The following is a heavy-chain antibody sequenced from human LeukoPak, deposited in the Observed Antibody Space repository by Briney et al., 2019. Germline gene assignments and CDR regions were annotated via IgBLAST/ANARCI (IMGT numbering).Heavy chain of an antibody. J-gene: IGHJ4*02. CDR3: AKTVTQEFDY. D-gene: IGHD4-11*01. V-gene: IGHV3-30*18. Sequence: GGSLRLSCAASGFTFINFGMHWVRQAPGKGLEWVALISYDGSNKYYADSVKGRFTISRDNSKNTLSLQMNSLRAEDTAVYYCAKTVTQEFDYWGQGTLVTVSS. CDR1: GFTFINFG. CDR2: ISYDGSNK.